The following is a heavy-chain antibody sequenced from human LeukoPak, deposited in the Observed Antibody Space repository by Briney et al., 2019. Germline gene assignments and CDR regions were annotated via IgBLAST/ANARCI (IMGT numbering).Heavy chain of an antibody. D-gene: IGHD2-2*01. CDR2: IIPIFGTA. Sequence: ASVKVSCKASGGTFSSYAISWVRQAPGQGLEWMGGIIPIFGTANYAQKFQGRVTITADESTSTAYMELSSLRSGDTAVYYCASNLERYVVVVPAFPMDVWGQGTTVTVSS. CDR3: ASNLERYVVVVPAFPMDV. CDR1: GGTFSSYA. V-gene: IGHV1-69*13. J-gene: IGHJ6*02.